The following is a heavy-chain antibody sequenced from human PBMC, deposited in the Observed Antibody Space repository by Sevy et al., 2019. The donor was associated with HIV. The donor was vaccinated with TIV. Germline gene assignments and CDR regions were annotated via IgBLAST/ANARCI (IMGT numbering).Heavy chain of an antibody. J-gene: IGHJ6*02. CDR2: IYYSGST. V-gene: IGHV4-39*01. D-gene: IGHD1-20*01. Sequence: SETLSLTCTVSGGSISSSSYYWGWIRQPPGKGLEWIGSIYYSGSTYYNPSLKSRVPISVDTSKNQFSLKLGSVTAADTAVYYCARAYKRYYYYGMDVWGQGTTVTVSS. CDR3: ARAYKRYYYYGMDV. CDR1: GGSISSSSYY.